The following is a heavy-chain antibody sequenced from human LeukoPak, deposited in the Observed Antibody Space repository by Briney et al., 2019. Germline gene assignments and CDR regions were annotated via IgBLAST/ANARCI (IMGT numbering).Heavy chain of an antibody. Sequence: ASVKVSCKASGGTFSSYAISWVRQAPGQGLEWMGGIIPIFGTANYAQKFQGKDTITTDESTSTAYMELSSLRSEDTAVYYCARGETAMVQVDYWGQGTLVTVSS. CDR1: GGTFSSYA. CDR2: IIPIFGTA. J-gene: IGHJ4*02. V-gene: IGHV1-69*05. CDR3: ARGETAMVQVDY. D-gene: IGHD5-18*01.